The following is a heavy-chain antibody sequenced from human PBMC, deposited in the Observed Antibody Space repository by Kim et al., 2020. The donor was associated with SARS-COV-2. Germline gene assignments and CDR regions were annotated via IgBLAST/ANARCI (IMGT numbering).Heavy chain of an antibody. CDR1: GFTFSSYA. CDR3: ARAWSRTGSQEDFQY. D-gene: IGHD2-8*02. CDR2: IKFDGSDK. Sequence: GGSLRLSCAASGFTFSSYAMNWVRQAPGKGLEWVAIIKFDGSDKYYADSVKGRFTISRDNARNTLYLQMNSLSADDTAVYYCARAWSRTGSQEDFQYWGQGTLVTVSS. J-gene: IGHJ1*01. V-gene: IGHV3-30*04.